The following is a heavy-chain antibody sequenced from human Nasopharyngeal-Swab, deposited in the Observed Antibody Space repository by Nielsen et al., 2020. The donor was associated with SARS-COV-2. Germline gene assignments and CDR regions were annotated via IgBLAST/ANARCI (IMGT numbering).Heavy chain of an antibody. J-gene: IGHJ4*02. CDR1: GGSISSGGYY. V-gene: IGHV4-31*03. D-gene: IGHD6-13*01. Sequence: SETLSLTCTVSGGSISSGGYYWSWIRQHPGKGLEWIGYIYYSGSTYYNPSLKSRVTISVDTSKNQFSLKLSSVTVADTAVYYCARMGYSSSEIDYWGQGTLVTVSS. CDR3: ARMGYSSSEIDY. CDR2: IYYSGST.